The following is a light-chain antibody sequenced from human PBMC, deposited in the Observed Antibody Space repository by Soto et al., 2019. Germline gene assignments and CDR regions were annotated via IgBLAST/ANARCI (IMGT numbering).Light chain of an antibody. CDR3: QQSYSTLFS. CDR2: AAS. V-gene: IGKV1-39*01. CDR1: QTVLTY. Sequence: DIQMTQSPSSLSASVGDRVTITCRASQTVLTYLNWYQQKPGRAPSLLIYAASSLQSGVPSRFSGSGSGTEFALTITSLQPEDFATYYCQQSYSTLFSFGPGTKVEI. J-gene: IGKJ3*01.